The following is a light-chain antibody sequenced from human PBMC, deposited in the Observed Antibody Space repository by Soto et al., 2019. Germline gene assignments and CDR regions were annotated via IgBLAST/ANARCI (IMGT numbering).Light chain of an antibody. CDR3: HQNYSYPYT. J-gene: IGKJ2*01. Sequence: AIRMTQSPSSLSASTGDRVTITCRASQGISSYLAWYQQKPGKAPKLLIYAASTLQSGVPSRFSGSGSGTDFTLTISCLQSEAFATYYCHQNYSYPYTFGQGTKLEIK. CDR1: QGISSY. CDR2: AAS. V-gene: IGKV1-8*01.